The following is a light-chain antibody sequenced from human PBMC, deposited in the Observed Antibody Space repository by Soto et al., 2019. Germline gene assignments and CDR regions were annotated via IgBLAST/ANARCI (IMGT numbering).Light chain of an antibody. CDR1: SSDVGGYNY. J-gene: IGLJ2*01. Sequence: QSALTQARSVSGSPGQSVTISCTGTSSDVGGYNYVSWYQQHPDKVPKLIIYDVTKRPSGVPDRFSASKSGNTASLTISGLQAGDEADYYCCSYAGSYTVVFGGGTKVTVL. CDR2: DVT. V-gene: IGLV2-11*01. CDR3: CSYAGSYTVV.